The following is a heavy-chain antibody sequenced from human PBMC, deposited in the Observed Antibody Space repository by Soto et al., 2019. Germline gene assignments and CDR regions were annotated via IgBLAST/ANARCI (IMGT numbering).Heavy chain of an antibody. CDR1: GYSFTSYW. J-gene: IGHJ3*02. D-gene: IGHD3-16*01. Sequence: GESLKISCKGSGYSFTSYWIGWVRQMPGKGLEWMGIIYPGDSDTRYSPSFQGQVTISADKSISTAYLQWSSLKASDTAMYYCARPTKLGDSDDDAFDIWGQGTMVTVSS. CDR3: ARPTKLGDSDDDAFDI. V-gene: IGHV5-51*01. CDR2: IYPGDSDT.